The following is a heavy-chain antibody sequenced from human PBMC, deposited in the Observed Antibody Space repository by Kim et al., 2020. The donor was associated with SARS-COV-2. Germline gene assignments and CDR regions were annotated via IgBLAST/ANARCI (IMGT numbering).Heavy chain of an antibody. Sequence: GGSLRLSCAASGFTFSSYGMHWVRQAPGKGLEWVAVISYDGSNKYYADSVKGRFTISRDNSKNTLYLQMNSLRAEDTAVYYCAKDYNRDFWVRIDPWGQGTLVTVSS. CDR2: ISYDGSNK. CDR3: AKDYNRDFWVRIDP. V-gene: IGHV3-30*18. CDR1: GFTFSSYG. D-gene: IGHD3-3*01. J-gene: IGHJ5*02.